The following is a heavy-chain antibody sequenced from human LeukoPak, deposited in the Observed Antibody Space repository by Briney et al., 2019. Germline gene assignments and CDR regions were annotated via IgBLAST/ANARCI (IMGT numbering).Heavy chain of an antibody. D-gene: IGHD2-2*02. V-gene: IGHV1-24*01. Sequence: GASVKVSCKVSGYTLTELSMHWVRQAPGKGLEWMGGFDPEDGETIYAQKFQGRVTMTEDTSTDTAYMELSSLRSEDTAVYYCATDLPRYCGSTSCYTLAWGQGTLVTVSS. CDR2: FDPEDGET. CDR1: GYTLTELS. J-gene: IGHJ5*02. CDR3: ATDLPRYCGSTSCYTLA.